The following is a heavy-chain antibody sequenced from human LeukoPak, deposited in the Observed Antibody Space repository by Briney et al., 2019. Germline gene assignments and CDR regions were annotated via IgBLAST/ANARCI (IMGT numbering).Heavy chain of an antibody. CDR2: IYYSGST. Sequence: SETLSLTCTVSGGSISSSSYYRGWIRQPPGKGLEWIGSIYYSGSTYYNPSLKSRVTISVDTSKNQFSLKLSSVTAADTAVYYCARHQQWLVFDYWGQGTLVTVSS. CDR3: ARHQQWLVFDY. J-gene: IGHJ4*02. CDR1: GGSISSSSYY. D-gene: IGHD6-19*01. V-gene: IGHV4-39*01.